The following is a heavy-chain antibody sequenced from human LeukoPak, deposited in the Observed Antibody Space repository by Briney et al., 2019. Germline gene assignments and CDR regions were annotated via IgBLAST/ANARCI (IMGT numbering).Heavy chain of an antibody. CDR2: IDPNSGGT. D-gene: IGHD3-16*01. CDR1: GYTFTDYY. Sequence: ASVRVSCKTSGYTFTDYYLHWLRQAPGQGPEWVGRIDPNSGGTHYAQKFQGRVTVTRDTSTSTVYMDLSGLRSDDTAVYYCARVRDAYTTSRFHYWGQGTLVTVSS. CDR3: ARVRDAYTTSRFHY. V-gene: IGHV1-2*02. J-gene: IGHJ4*02.